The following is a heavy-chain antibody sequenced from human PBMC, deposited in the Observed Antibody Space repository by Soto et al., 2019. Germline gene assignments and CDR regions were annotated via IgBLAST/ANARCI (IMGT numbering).Heavy chain of an antibody. D-gene: IGHD3-22*01. CDR3: SQEGELTTTIYYYDGMDV. CDR1: GFSFDDYA. J-gene: IGHJ6*02. CDR2: ISYNSGGI. V-gene: IGHV3-9*01. Sequence: EVQLVESGGALVQPGRSLRLSCAASGFSFDDYAMRWVRQAPGKGPEWVSGISYNSGGIGYGESVKGRFTISRDNAKNHLYLEMNSLRAEDTAVYYSSQEGELTTTIYYYDGMDVWGQGTTVTVSS.